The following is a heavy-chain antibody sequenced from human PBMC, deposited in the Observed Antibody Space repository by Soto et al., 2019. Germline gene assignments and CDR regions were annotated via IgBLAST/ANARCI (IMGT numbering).Heavy chain of an antibody. J-gene: IGHJ6*02. Sequence: QVHLEQSGPEMKKAGASVTVSCKASGYTFTTHGISWVRQAPGQGLEWMGWISAYNGNTNYAQKLQGRVTMTTDTPTSIAYMQLRSLTSDDTAVYYCGREHHYGGASYGMDVWGQGTTVTVSS. D-gene: IGHD3-10*01. CDR2: ISAYNGNT. CDR1: GYTFTTHG. CDR3: GREHHYGGASYGMDV. V-gene: IGHV1-18*04.